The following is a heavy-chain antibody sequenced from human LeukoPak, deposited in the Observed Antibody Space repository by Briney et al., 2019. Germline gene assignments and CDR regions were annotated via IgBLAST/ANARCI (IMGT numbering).Heavy chain of an antibody. CDR2: IWYDGSNK. V-gene: IGHV3-33*01. J-gene: IGHJ4*02. CDR3: AILSGYSLDY. Sequence: GGSLRLSCAASGFTFSRYGMHWVRQAPGKGLEWVAVIWYDGSNKYYADSVKGRFTISRDNSKNTLYLQMNSLRAEDTAVYYCAILSGYSLDYWGQGTLVTVSS. D-gene: IGHD5-18*01. CDR1: GFTFSRYG.